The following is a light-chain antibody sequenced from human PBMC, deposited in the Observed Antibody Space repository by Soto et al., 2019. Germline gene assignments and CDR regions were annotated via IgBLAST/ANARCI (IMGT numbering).Light chain of an antibody. CDR1: QGISSY. V-gene: IGKV1-9*01. CDR3: QQLNDYPIT. Sequence: IHLTQSRASLYASVGDRVNITCRATQGISSYLAWYQQKPGRAPKLLIYAASTLQSGVPSRFSGSGSGTDLTLTISSLQPEDFATYYRQQLNDYPITFGQGTRLEIK. CDR2: AAS. J-gene: IGKJ5*01.